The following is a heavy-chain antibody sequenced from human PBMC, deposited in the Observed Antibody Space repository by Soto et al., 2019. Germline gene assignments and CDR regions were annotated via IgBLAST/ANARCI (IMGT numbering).Heavy chain of an antibody. CDR3: ARAGQYYDSSGYAD. CDR2: ISAYNGNT. Sequence: QVKLVQSGTEVKKPGASMKVSCKASGYSFATSGISWVRQAPGQGLEWMGWISAYNGNTNYDPKLQDRILMTTDTSTSTAYLELRSLRSDDTAVYYCARAGQYYDSSGYADWGQGTLVTVSS. J-gene: IGHJ4*02. CDR1: GYSFATSG. D-gene: IGHD3-22*01. V-gene: IGHV1-18*01.